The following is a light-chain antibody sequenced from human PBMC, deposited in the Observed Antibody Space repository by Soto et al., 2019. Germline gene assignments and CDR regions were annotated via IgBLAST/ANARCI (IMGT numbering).Light chain of an antibody. Sequence: QSVLTQPPSVSAGPGQKVTSSCFGRYSNIGNNYVSWYQQLPGTAPKLLTYHNDDRPSVIPGRFSGSKSGTSSTLGITGLQAGDEADYYCGTLDSSLSAWVFGGRTKLTVL. CDR1: YSNIGNNY. V-gene: IGLV1-51*01. CDR3: GTLDSSLSAWV. CDR2: HND. J-gene: IGLJ3*02.